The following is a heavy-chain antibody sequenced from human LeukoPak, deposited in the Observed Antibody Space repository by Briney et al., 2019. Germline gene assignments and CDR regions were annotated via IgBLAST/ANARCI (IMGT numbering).Heavy chain of an antibody. CDR3: ARARRGPYYYYYMDV. J-gene: IGHJ6*03. CDR1: GGSLSGYY. Sequence: SETLSLTCAVYGGSLSGYYWSWIRQPPGKGLEWIGEINHSGSTNYNPSLKSRVTISVDTSKNQFSLKLSSVTAADTAVYYCARARRGPYYYYYMDVWGKGTTVTVSS. V-gene: IGHV4-34*01. CDR2: INHSGST.